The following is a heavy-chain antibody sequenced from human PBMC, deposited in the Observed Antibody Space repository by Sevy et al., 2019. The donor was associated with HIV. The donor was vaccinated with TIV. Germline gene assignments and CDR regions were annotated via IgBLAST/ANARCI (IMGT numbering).Heavy chain of an antibody. V-gene: IGHV3-7*01. Sequence: GGSLRLSCEASEFTFSNYAMTWVRQAPGKGLEWVANIKPDGSDKYYVGSLKGRFTIYRDNAKNSLYLEMNNLGAEDTAVYYCARVIDYGELGNWFDPWGQGTLVTVSS. CDR1: EFTFSNYA. CDR2: IKPDGSDK. J-gene: IGHJ5*02. D-gene: IGHD4-17*01. CDR3: ARVIDYGELGNWFDP.